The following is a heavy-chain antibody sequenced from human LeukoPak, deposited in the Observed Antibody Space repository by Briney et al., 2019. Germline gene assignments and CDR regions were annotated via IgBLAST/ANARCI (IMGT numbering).Heavy chain of an antibody. D-gene: IGHD1-26*01. V-gene: IGHV3-23*01. CDR3: AKDLHPYSGNYYPFDY. CDR1: GFTFTSYA. J-gene: IGHJ4*02. CDR2: IGGSGGST. Sequence: GGSLRLSCAASGFTFTSYAMSWVRQAPGKGLEWVSVIGGSGGSTYYADSVKGRFTISRDNSNNTLHLQMKSLGPEDTAVYFCAKDLHPYSGNYYPFDYWGQGTLVTVSS.